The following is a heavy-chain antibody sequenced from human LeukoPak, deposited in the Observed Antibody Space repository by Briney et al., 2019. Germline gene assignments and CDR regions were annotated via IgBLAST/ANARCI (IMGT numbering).Heavy chain of an antibody. J-gene: IGHJ3*02. CDR3: AKDLNSSGWFKHDAFDI. D-gene: IGHD6-19*01. CDR1: GFTFSSYG. CDR2: IRYDGSNK. V-gene: IGHV3-30*02. Sequence: GGSLRLSCAAPGFTFSSYGMHWVRQAPGKGLEWVAFIRYDGSNKYYADSVKGRFTISRDNSKNTLYLQMNSLRAEDTAVYYCAKDLNSSGWFKHDAFDIWGQGTMVTVSS.